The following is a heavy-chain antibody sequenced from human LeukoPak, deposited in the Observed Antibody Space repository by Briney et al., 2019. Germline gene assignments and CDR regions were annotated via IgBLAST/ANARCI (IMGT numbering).Heavy chain of an antibody. Sequence: GGSLRLSCAASGFTFSSYWMSWVRQAPGKGLEWVANIKQDGSEKYYVDSVKGRFTISRDNAKNSLYLQMNSLRAEDTAVYYCARDRGSGWSEGYYYYMDVWGKGTTVTVSS. CDR3: ARDRGSGWSEGYYYYMDV. J-gene: IGHJ6*03. CDR1: GFTFSSYW. V-gene: IGHV3-7*01. D-gene: IGHD6-19*01. CDR2: IKQDGSEK.